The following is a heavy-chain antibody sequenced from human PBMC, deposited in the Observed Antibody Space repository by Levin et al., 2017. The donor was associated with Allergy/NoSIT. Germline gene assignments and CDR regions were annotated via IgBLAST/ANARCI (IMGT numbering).Heavy chain of an antibody. CDR1: GDSVSSYSVA. J-gene: IGHJ4*02. CDR2: TYYRSKWYN. Sequence: SQTLSLTCAISGDSVSSYSVAWHWIRQSPSRGLEWLGRTYYRSKWYNDYAVSLKRRITINPDTSKNQFSLHLNSVTPDDTAVYYCARESSSTWSGLDYWDQGTLVTVSS. CDR3: ARESSSTWSGLDY. V-gene: IGHV6-1*01. D-gene: IGHD2-2*01.